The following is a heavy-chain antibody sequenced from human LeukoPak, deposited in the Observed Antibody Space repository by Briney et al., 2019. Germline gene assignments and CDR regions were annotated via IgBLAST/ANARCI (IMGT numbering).Heavy chain of an antibody. CDR2: ICAYNGNT. D-gene: IGHD6-13*01. CDR1: GYTFTSSG. Sequence: ASVRVSCKASGYTFTSSGISRVRAAPRQRLERMGWICAYNGNTNYAQNLQGRVTMTTDTSTSTAYMELRSLRSDDTAVYYCARDIAAAGTHGGYWGQGTLVTVSS. V-gene: IGHV1-18*01. CDR3: ARDIAAAGTHGGY. J-gene: IGHJ4*02.